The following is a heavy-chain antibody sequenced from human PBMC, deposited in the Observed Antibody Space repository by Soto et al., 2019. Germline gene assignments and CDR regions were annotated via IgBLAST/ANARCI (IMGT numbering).Heavy chain of an antibody. V-gene: IGHV3-30-3*01. D-gene: IGHD5-12*01. CDR3: ARDYYRFNSGYGFSMDV. CDR2: ISYDGSNK. J-gene: IGHJ6*02. CDR1: GFTFSSYA. Sequence: SLRLSCAASGFTFSSYAMHWVRQAPGKGLEWVAVISYDGSNKYYADSVKGRFTISRDNSKNTLYLQMNSLRAEDTAVYYCARDYYRFNSGYGFSMDVWGQGTTLTVSS.